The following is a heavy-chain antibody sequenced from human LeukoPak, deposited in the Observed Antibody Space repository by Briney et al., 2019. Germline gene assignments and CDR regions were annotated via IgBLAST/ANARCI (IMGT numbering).Heavy chain of an antibody. CDR2: ITSSGTT. D-gene: IGHD2-21*01. CDR1: GFTLYDYS. V-gene: IGHV3-23*01. Sequence: PGGSPRLPLATPGFTLYDYSMNRACPAPGKGLEWVSAITSSGTTYYADSVKGRFTISRDNSQYTLYLQMNSLTAEDTALYYCAKRRSLIVTPGNYFDYWGQGTLVTVSS. J-gene: IGHJ4*02. CDR3: AKRRSLIVTPGNYFDY.